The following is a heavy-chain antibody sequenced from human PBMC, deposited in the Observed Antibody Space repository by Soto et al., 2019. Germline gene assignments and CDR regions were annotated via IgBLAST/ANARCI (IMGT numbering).Heavy chain of an antibody. J-gene: IGHJ3*02. CDR1: GYTFTSYG. Sequence: ASVKVSCKASGYTFTSYGISWGGQAPGQGLEWMGWISAYNGNKNYAQKLQGRVTMTTDTYTNTAYMELRSLRSDDTAVYYCERVVGYGSRSYYNLRDAFDIWG. CDR3: ERVVGYGSRSYYNLRDAFDI. D-gene: IGHD3-10*01. V-gene: IGHV1-18*04. CDR2: ISAYNGNK.